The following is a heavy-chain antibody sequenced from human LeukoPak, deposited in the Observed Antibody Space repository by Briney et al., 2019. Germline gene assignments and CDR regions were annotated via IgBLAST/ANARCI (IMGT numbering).Heavy chain of an antibody. J-gene: IGHJ4*02. CDR3: AKDKGSSSSDY. CDR2: ISWNSGSI. CDR1: GFTFDDYA. V-gene: IGHV3-9*01. D-gene: IGHD6-13*01. Sequence: GGSLRLSCSASGFTFDDYAMHWVQQAPGKGLEWGSGISWNSGSIGYADSVKGRFTISRDNAKNSLYLQMNSLRAEDTALYYCAKDKGSSSSDYWGQGTLVTVSS.